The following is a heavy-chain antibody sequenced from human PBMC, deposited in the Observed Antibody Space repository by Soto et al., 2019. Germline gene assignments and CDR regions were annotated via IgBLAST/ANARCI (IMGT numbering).Heavy chain of an antibody. CDR1: SGSISSSNW. D-gene: IGHD6-6*01. CDR3: AGGIAARPVNEDKNYYMDV. J-gene: IGHJ6*03. V-gene: IGHV4-4*02. Sequence: QVQLQESGPGLVKPSGTLSLTCAVSSGSISSSNWWSWVRQPPGKGLAWIGEIYHSGSTNYNPSLKGRVTVSVDKSKNQFSLKVSSVAAADTAVYYWAGGIAARPVNEDKNYYMDVWGKGTTVTVSS. CDR2: IYHSGST.